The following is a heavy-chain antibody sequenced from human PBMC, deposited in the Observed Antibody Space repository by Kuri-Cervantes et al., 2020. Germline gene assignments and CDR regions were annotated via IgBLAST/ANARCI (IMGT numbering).Heavy chain of an antibody. J-gene: IGHJ6*02. CDR3: ARDYDPMILWFGESYYYYGMDV. V-gene: IGHV3-7*01. CDR2: IKQDGSEQ. CDR1: GFTFSDHY. Sequence: LSLTCAASGFTFSDHYMDWVRQAPGKGLEWVANIKQDGSEQNYVDSVKGRFTISRDNAKNSLYLEMNSLRAEDTAVYYCARDYDPMILWFGESYYYYGMDVWGQGTTVTVSS. D-gene: IGHD3-10*01.